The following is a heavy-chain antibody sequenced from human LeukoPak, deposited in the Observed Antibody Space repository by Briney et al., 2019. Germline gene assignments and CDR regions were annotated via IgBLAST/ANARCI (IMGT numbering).Heavy chain of an antibody. CDR3: ARGLFRGVIIHCYYGMDV. V-gene: IGHV1-8*01. CDR1: GYTFTSYD. CDR2: MNPNSGNT. Sequence: AASVKVSCKASGYTFTSYDINWVRQASGQGLEWVGWMNPNSGNTGYAQKFQGRVTMTRDTSISTAYMELFGLRSDDTAVYYCARGLFRGVIIHCYYGMDVWGQGTTVTVSS. D-gene: IGHD3-10*01. J-gene: IGHJ6*02.